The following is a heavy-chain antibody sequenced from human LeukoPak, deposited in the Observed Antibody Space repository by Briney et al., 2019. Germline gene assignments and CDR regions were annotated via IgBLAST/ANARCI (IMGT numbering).Heavy chain of an antibody. D-gene: IGHD3-10*01. CDR2: IIPIFGTA. V-gene: IGHV1-69*13. Sequence: SVKVSCKASGGTFSSYAISWVRQAPGQGLEWMGGIIPIFGTANYAQKFQGRVTITADESTSTAYMELRSLRSDDTAVYYCAVNYYGSGSYLGSMDVWGQGTTVTVSS. CDR1: GGTFSSYA. J-gene: IGHJ6*02. CDR3: AVNYYGSGSYLGSMDV.